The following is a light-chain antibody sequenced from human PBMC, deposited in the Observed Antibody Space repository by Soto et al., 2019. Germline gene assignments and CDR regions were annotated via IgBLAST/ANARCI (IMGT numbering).Light chain of an antibody. J-gene: IGKJ2*01. CDR1: QNVDDW. CDR3: QQYMFCPYT. Sequence: DIQMTQSPSTLSASIGDRVTITCRASQNVDDWLAWYQQKPGTAPKVLIFRASIVESGVPSRFSGSGYGTDFTLIISSLQPDDLATYYCQQYMFCPYTFCQGTKLEIK. V-gene: IGKV1-5*03. CDR2: RAS.